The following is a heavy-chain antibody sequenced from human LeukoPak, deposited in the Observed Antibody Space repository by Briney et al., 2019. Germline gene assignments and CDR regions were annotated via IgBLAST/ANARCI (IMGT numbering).Heavy chain of an antibody. CDR2: INPGTGST. D-gene: IGHD3-22*01. J-gene: IGHJ4*02. V-gene: IGHV1-46*01. Sequence: ASVKVSCKASGYTFTNYYMYWVRQAPGQGLEWMGIINPGTGSTSYAQKFQGRVTMTRDTSTSTVYMELSRLRSEDTAVYYCARAYYYDSSGFYPGGGFWGQGTLVTVSS. CDR1: GYTFTNYY. CDR3: ARAYYYDSSGFYPGGGF.